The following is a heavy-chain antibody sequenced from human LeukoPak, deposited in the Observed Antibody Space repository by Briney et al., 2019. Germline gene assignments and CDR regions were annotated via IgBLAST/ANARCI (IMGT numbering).Heavy chain of an antibody. Sequence: GGSLRLSCAASGFTFSSYWMHWVRQAPGKGLVWVSRINSDGSSTSYADSVKGRFTISRDNAKNTLYLQMNSLRAEDTAVYYCARGGYDLCFDYWGQGTLVTVSS. V-gene: IGHV3-74*01. CDR1: GFTFSSYW. J-gene: IGHJ4*02. CDR3: ARGGYDLCFDY. CDR2: INSDGSST. D-gene: IGHD5-12*01.